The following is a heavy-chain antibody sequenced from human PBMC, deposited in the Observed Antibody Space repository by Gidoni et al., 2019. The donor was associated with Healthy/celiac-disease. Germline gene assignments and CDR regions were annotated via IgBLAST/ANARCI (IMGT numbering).Heavy chain of an antibody. CDR2: ISYDGSNK. J-gene: IGHJ3*02. CDR3: AREPKDYAHAFDI. V-gene: IGHV3-30-3*01. CDR1: GFTFSSYA. D-gene: IGHD4-17*01. Sequence: VRLVEAGGGVVQPGRSLRLSCAASGFTFSSYAMHWVRQAPGKGLGWVAVISYDGSNKYYADSVKGRFTISRDNSKNTLYLQMNSLRAEDTAVYYCAREPKDYAHAFDIWGQGTMVTVSS.